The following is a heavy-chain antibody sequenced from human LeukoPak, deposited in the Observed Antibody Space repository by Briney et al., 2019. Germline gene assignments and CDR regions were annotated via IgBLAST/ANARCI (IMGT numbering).Heavy chain of an antibody. CDR2: MNPKTGDT. D-gene: IGHD5-12*01. J-gene: IGHJ4*02. CDR3: ARGRTTSRGGGHSATYGGH. CDR1: GYTFTIFD. Sequence: ASVKVSCKASGYTFTIFDINWVRQAPGQGLEWVGWMNPKTGDTVYAQNFQGRVTMTRDTSIGTAYMELTTLTSGDTAVYYCARGRTTSRGGGHSATYGGHWGQGTLVTVSS. V-gene: IGHV1-8*01.